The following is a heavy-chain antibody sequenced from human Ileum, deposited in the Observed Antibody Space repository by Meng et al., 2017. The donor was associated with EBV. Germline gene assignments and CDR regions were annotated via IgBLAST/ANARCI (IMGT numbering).Heavy chain of an antibody. CDR1: GGSFNDYY. D-gene: IGHD6-19*01. J-gene: IGHJ4*02. Sequence: QVRLKQWGPGQLKPSETLSLTCAVYGGSFNDYYWTWLRQPPGKGLEWIGEIYHSGSTNYNPSLKSRVTISVDKSKNQFSLKLSSVTAADTAVYYCASFPPPGKQWLVTDYWGQGTLVTVSS. CDR3: ASFPPPGKQWLVTDY. V-gene: IGHV4-34*01. CDR2: IYHSGST.